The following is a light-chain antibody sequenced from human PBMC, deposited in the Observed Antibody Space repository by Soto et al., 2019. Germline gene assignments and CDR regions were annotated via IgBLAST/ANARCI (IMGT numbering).Light chain of an antibody. CDR1: QTVSSSN. V-gene: IGKV3-20*01. CDR3: QQYGSSPIT. Sequence: EIVLTQSPDTLSLSPGERATLSCRPSQTVSSSNVAWYQQRSGQAPRLLIYDASTRASGISDRFSGSGSGTDFTLTISRLEPEDFAVYYCQQYGSSPITFGQGTKVDI. CDR2: DAS. J-gene: IGKJ1*01.